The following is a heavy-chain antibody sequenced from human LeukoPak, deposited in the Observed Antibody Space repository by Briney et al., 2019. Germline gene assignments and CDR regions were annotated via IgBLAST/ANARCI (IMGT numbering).Heavy chain of an antibody. CDR3: ASRPGIAVAGFDY. CDR2: INHSGST. D-gene: IGHD6-19*01. CDR1: GGSFSGYY. Sequence: PSETLSLTCAVYGGSFSGYYWSWIRQPPGKGLEWIGEINHSGSTNYNPSLKSRVTISVDTSKNQFSLKLSSVTAADTAVYYCASRPGIAVAGFDYWGQGTLVTVSS. J-gene: IGHJ4*02. V-gene: IGHV4-34*01.